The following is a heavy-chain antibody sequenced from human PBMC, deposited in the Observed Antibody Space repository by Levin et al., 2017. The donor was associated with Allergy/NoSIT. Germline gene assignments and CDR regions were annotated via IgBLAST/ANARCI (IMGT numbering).Heavy chain of an antibody. Sequence: TGGSLRLSCAASGFDFSGFWMTWVRQPPGKGLEWVANIKPDGSGENYVDSVKGRFTISRDNAKNSLFLQMNSLRVDDTAVYYCARGTTRHDYWGQGTLVTVSS. CDR1: GFDFSGFW. D-gene: IGHD1-1*01. J-gene: IGHJ4*02. CDR2: IKPDGSGE. CDR3: ARGTTRHDY. V-gene: IGHV3-7*04.